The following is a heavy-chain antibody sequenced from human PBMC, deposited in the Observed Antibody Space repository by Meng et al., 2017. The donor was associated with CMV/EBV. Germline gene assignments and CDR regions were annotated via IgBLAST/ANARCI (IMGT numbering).Heavy chain of an antibody. CDR2: IYPGDSDT. CDR1: GYSFTSYW. CDR3: ARSPTFTYCGGDCYLAYFDY. Sequence: GESLKISCKGSGYSFTSYWIGWVRQMPGKVLEWMGIIYPGDSDTRYSPSFQGQVTISADKSISTAYLQWSSLKASDTAMYYCARSPTFTYCGGDCYLAYFDYWGQGTLVTVSS. D-gene: IGHD2-21*01. V-gene: IGHV5-51*01. J-gene: IGHJ4*02.